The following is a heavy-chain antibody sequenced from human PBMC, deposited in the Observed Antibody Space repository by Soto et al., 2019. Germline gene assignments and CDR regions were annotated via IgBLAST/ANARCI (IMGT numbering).Heavy chain of an antibody. CDR1: GFTFSSYA. D-gene: IGHD6-13*01. CDR3: AKSSSSWYGVYYGMDV. J-gene: IGHJ6*02. Sequence: GGSLRLSCAASGFTFSSYAMSWVRQAPGKGLEWVSAISGSGGSTYYADSVKGRFTISRDNSKNTLYLQMNSLRAEDTAVYYCAKSSSSWYGVYYGMDVWGQGTTVTVSS. CDR2: ISGSGGST. V-gene: IGHV3-23*01.